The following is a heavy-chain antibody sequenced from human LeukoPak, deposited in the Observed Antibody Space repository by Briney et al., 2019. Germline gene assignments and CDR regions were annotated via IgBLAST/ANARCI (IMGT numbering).Heavy chain of an antibody. CDR2: ISYSGST. Sequence: SETLSLTCTVSGGSISNNYWSWIRQPPGKGLEWIGYISYSGSTNYNPSLKSRVTISVDTSKNQFSLKLSSVTAADTAVYYCAGGPTKGLDYWGQGTLVTVSS. V-gene: IGHV4-59*01. CDR3: AGGPTKGLDY. J-gene: IGHJ4*02. D-gene: IGHD1-14*01. CDR1: GGSISNNY.